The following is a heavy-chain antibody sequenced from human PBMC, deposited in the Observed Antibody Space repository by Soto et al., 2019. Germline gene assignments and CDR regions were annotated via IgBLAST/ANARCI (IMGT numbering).Heavy chain of an antibody. CDR2: ISWDGGST. CDR1: GFTFDDYT. J-gene: IGHJ4*02. CDR3: AKDKTPNYYDSRGPLGY. D-gene: IGHD3-22*01. Sequence: GGSLRLSCAASGFTFDDYTMHWVRQAPGKGLEWVSLISWDGGSTYYADSVKGRFTISRDNSKNSLYLQMNSLRTEDTALYYCAKDKTPNYYDSRGPLGYWGQGTLVTVSS. V-gene: IGHV3-43*01.